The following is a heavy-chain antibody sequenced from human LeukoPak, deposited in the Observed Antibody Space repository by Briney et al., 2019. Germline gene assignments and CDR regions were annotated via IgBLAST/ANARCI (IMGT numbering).Heavy chain of an antibody. V-gene: IGHV3-7*01. D-gene: IGHD3-22*01. J-gene: IGHJ3*02. CDR1: EFTFSSYW. CDR2: IKQDGSEK. CDR3: ARDGMGYSDAFDI. Sequence: GGSLRLSCAASEFTFSSYWMSWVRQAPGKGLEWVANIKQDGSEKYYVDSVKGRFTISRDNAENSLYLQMNSLRAEDTAVYYCARDGMGYSDAFDIWGQGTMVTVSS.